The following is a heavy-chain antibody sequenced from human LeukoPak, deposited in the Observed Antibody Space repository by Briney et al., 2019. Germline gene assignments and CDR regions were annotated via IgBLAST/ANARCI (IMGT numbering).Heavy chain of an antibody. CDR1: GFTFSSYA. CDR3: ARDQGCTSTNCYSLFFHY. D-gene: IGHD2-2*01. Sequence: GGSLRLSCAASGFTFSSYAMHWVRQAPGKGLEWVALIWYDGSNKYYADSVKGRFTISRDNSKNTLYLQMNSLRAEDTAVYYCARDQGCTSTNCYSLFFHYWGQGTLVTVSS. CDR2: IWYDGSNK. J-gene: IGHJ4*02. V-gene: IGHV3-33*08.